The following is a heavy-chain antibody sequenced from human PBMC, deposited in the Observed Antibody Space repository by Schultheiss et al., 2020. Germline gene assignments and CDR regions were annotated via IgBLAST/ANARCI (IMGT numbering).Heavy chain of an antibody. V-gene: IGHV3-33*01. Sequence: GGSLRLSCAASGFTFSSYGMHWVRQAPGKGLEWVAVIWYDGSNKYYADSVKGRFTISRDNSKNTLYLQMNSLRAEDTAVYYCARDQEWSVGLYGMDVWGQGTTVNGYS. D-gene: IGHD3-3*01. CDR1: GFTFSSYG. CDR2: IWYDGSNK. CDR3: ARDQEWSVGLYGMDV. J-gene: IGHJ6*02.